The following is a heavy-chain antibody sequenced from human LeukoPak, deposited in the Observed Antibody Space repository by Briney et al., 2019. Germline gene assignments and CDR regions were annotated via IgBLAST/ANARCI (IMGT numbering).Heavy chain of an antibody. CDR2: IYYSGSA. CDR3: ARASMGSIWFGAYNWFDP. Sequence: SQTLSLTCTVSGGSISSGDYYWSWIRQPPGKGLEWNGYIYYSGSAYYNPSLKSRVTISVDTSKNQFSLKLSSVTAADTAVYYCARASMGSIWFGAYNWFDPWGQGTLVTVSS. V-gene: IGHV4-30-4*01. CDR1: GGSISSGDYY. D-gene: IGHD3-10*01. J-gene: IGHJ5*02.